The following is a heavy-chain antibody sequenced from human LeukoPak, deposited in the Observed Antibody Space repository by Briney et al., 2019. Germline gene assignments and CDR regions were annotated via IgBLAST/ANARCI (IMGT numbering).Heavy chain of an antibody. CDR2: IYYSGST. Sequence: SETLSLTCTVSGGSISSYYWSWIRQPPGKGLEWSGYIYYSGSTNYNPSLKSRVTISVDTSKNQFSLKMSSVTAADTALYYCARMPYYDSSGYYWDARGYFDYWGQGTLVTVSS. J-gene: IGHJ4*02. V-gene: IGHV4-59*01. CDR1: GGSISSYY. D-gene: IGHD3-22*01. CDR3: ARMPYYDSSGYYWDARGYFDY.